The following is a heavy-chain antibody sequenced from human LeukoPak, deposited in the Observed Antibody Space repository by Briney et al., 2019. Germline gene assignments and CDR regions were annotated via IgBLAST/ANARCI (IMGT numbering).Heavy chain of an antibody. CDR2: IKQDGSER. J-gene: IGHJ4*02. V-gene: IGHV3-7*01. CDR1: GFTFSGYW. D-gene: IGHD4-17*01. CDR3: ARDPFGDYVFDY. Sequence: PGGSLRLSCAASGFTFSGYWMSWVRQAPGRGLEWVANIKQDGSERYYVDSVKGRFTISRDNAKNSLYQQMNSLRAEDTAVYYCARDPFGDYVFDYWGQGTLVTVSS.